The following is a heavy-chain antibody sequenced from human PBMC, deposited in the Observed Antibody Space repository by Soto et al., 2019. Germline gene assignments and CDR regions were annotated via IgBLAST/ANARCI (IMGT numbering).Heavy chain of an antibody. CDR1: GFTFSSYD. CDR3: ERGNLDYGMDV. Sequence: GGSLRLSCAASGFTFSSYDMHWVRQATGKGLEWVSAIGTAGDTYYPGSVKGRFTISRENAKNSLYLQMNSLRAEDTAVYYCERGNLDYGMDVWGQGTTVTVSS. J-gene: IGHJ6*02. CDR2: IGTAGDT. V-gene: IGHV3-13*01. D-gene: IGHD1-1*01.